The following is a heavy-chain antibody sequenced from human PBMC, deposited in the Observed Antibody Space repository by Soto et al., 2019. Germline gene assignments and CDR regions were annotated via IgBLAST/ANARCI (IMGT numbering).Heavy chain of an antibody. CDR2: VSGNNGAS. CDR1: GYTSADFG. Sequence: QVQLMQSGTEVKKPGASVTVSCKASGYTSADFGISWERQAPGQGLEWMGWVSGNNGASNPAPKVQGRITMTLDTSTGVSYMALRSLRSDDTAIYYCVRDQKYFRVNGNWFDSWGQGTLVSVSS. CDR3: VRDQKYFRVNGNWFDS. D-gene: IGHD2-2*01. V-gene: IGHV1-18*04. J-gene: IGHJ5*01.